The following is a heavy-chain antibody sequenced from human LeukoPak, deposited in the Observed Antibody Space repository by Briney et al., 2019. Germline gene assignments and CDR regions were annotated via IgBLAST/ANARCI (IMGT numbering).Heavy chain of an antibody. CDR3: ARDKQPGDY. CDR1: GGSISINDYY. CDR2: IYYSGST. V-gene: IGHV4-30-4*01. Sequence: SQTLSLTCTVSGGSISINDYYWSWIRQTPGKGLEWIGYIYYSGSTYYNPSLKRRVTISVDTSKNQFSLKLSSVTAADTAVYYCARDKQPGDYWGQGTLVTVFS. D-gene: IGHD5-18*01. J-gene: IGHJ4*02.